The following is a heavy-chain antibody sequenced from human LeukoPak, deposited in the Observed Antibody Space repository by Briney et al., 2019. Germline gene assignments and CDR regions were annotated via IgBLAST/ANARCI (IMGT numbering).Heavy chain of an antibody. Sequence: PSQTLSLTCTVSGGSISSGDYYWSWIRQPPGKGLEWIGYIYYSGSTYYNPSLKSRVTISVDTSKNQFSLKLSSVTAADTAVYYCARDHGKYQLLSMRDWYFDLWGRGTLVTVSS. CDR1: GGSISSGDYY. V-gene: IGHV4-30-4*01. D-gene: IGHD2-2*01. CDR3: ARDHGKYQLLSMRDWYFDL. CDR2: IYYSGST. J-gene: IGHJ2*01.